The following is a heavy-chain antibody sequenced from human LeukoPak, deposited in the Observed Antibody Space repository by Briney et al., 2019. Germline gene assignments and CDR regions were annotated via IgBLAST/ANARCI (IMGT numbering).Heavy chain of an antibody. J-gene: IGHJ6*02. CDR2: IWSDGSNK. CDR3: ARASAPPSYYYYYGMDV. CDR1: GFTFSSYG. V-gene: IGHV3-33*01. Sequence: GGSLRLSCAASGFTFSSYGMHWVRQAPGKGLEWVAVIWSDGSNKYYTDSLKGRFTISRDNAKNSLYLQMNSLRVEDSAVYYCARASAPPSYYYYYGMDVWGQGTTVTVSS.